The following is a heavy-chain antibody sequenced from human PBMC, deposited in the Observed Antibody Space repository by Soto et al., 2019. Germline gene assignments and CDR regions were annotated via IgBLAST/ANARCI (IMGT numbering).Heavy chain of an antibody. V-gene: IGHV3-11*01. Sequence: GGSLRLSCAASGFTFSDYYMSWIRQAPGKGLEWVSYISSSGSTIYYADSVKGRFTISRDNARNSLYLQMNSLRAEDTAVYYCARVDEHDAFDIWGQGTMVTVSS. CDR2: ISSSGSTI. CDR1: GFTFSDYY. J-gene: IGHJ3*02. CDR3: ARVDEHDAFDI.